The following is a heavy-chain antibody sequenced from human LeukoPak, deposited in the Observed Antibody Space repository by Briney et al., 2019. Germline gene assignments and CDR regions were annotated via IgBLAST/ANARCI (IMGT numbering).Heavy chain of an antibody. Sequence: GGSLRLSCAASGFIFSTYGMHWVRQAPGKGLEWVAVISYDGSNKYYADSVKGRFTISRDNSKNTLYLQMNSLRAEDTAVYYCAKDGGLYYYDSSGRLDYWGQGTLVTVSS. D-gene: IGHD3-22*01. CDR2: ISYDGSNK. CDR3: AKDGGLYYYDSSGRLDY. V-gene: IGHV3-30*18. J-gene: IGHJ4*02. CDR1: GFIFSTYG.